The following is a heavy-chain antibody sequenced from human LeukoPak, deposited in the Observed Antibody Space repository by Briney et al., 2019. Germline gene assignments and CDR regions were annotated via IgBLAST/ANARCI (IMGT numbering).Heavy chain of an antibody. CDR2: ISFNGSNK. CDR3: ARESADGYKYEALDY. V-gene: IGHV3-30-3*01. J-gene: IGHJ4*02. Sequence: GGSLRLSCAPSGFTFSSYAMHWVRQAPGKGLEWVAVISFNGSNKYYADSVKGRFTISRDNSKNTLYLQMNSLRAEDTAVYYCARESADGYKYEALDYWGQGTLVTVSS. D-gene: IGHD5-24*01. CDR1: GFTFSSYA.